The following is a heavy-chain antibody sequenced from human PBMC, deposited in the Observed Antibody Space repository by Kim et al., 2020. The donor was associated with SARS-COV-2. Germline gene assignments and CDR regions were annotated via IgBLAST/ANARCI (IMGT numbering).Heavy chain of an antibody. CDR1: GGTFSSYA. V-gene: IGHV1-69*13. J-gene: IGHJ6*02. D-gene: IGHD1-26*01. Sequence: SVKVSCKASGGTFSSYAISWVRQAPGQGLEWMGGIIPIFGTANYAQKFQGRVTITADESTSTAYMELSSLRSEDTAVYYCASDQVVGPTFNYYYGMDVWGQGTTVTVSS. CDR3: ASDQVVGPTFNYYYGMDV. CDR2: IIPIFGTA.